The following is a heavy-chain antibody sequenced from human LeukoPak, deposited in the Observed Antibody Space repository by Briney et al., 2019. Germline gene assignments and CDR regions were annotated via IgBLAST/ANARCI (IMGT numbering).Heavy chain of an antibody. Sequence: SETLSLTCTVSGDSVTSGTFHWAWLRQPLGKGLEWIATVYYTGSTYYNPSLKSRVTISIDTSKSQFSLKLRSVVAPDTAVYYCARHSGSGSLSRPFDPWGQGTLVTVSS. J-gene: IGHJ5*02. V-gene: IGHV4-39*01. CDR1: GDSVTSGTFH. CDR3: ARHSGSGSLSRPFDP. CDR2: VYYTGST. D-gene: IGHD3-10*01.